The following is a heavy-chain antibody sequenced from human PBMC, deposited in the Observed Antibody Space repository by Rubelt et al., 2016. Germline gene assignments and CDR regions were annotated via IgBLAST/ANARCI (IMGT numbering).Heavy chain of an antibody. CDR1: GASVTTIPYY. J-gene: IGHJ4*02. V-gene: IGHV4-39*07. CDR2: IFYGGGT. D-gene: IGHD4-17*01. Sequence: QLQLQESGPGRVKPSETLSLTCTVSGASVTTIPYYWAWIRQPPGRGLEWIGSIFYGGGTYYSPSLKSRVTISVDSSKNQFSLKLSAVPASDTAVYYCARERYGDYAAPYYFDYWGQGILVTVSS. CDR3: ARERYGDYAAPYYFDY.